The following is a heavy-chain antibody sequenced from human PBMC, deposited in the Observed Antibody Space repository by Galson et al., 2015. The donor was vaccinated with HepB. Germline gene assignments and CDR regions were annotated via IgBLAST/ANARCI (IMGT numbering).Heavy chain of an antibody. V-gene: IGHV3-48*01. Sequence: SLRLSCAASGFTLSSYSMNXXXQAPXXGLXWXXYISXXXXTXXXXDFGKAQXTISRDXAKNSLFLQMNSLRVGGTAVYYXXRQVRPGLGATAYWGQGTXV. CDR1: GFTLSSYS. CDR3: XRQVRPGLGATAY. D-gene: IGHD1-26*01. CDR2: ISXXXXTX. J-gene: IGHJ4*02.